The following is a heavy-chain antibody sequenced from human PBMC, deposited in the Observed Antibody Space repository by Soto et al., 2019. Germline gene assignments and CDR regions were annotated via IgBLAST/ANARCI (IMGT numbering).Heavy chain of an antibody. D-gene: IGHD3-10*01. Sequence: GGSLRLSCEASGFSFSEYYMSWIRQAPGKGLEWIAYISTGSTTIYYGDSVKGRFTVSRDNAKNSLYLEMNNLRAEDTAVYFCEGMTIVPLYFDNWGQGTVVTVSS. V-gene: IGHV3-11*01. CDR1: GFSFSEYY. CDR3: EGMTIVPLYFDN. J-gene: IGHJ4*02. CDR2: ISTGSTTI.